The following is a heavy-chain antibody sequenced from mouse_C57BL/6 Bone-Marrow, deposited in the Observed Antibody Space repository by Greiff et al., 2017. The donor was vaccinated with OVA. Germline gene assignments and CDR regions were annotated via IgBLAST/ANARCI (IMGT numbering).Heavy chain of an antibody. D-gene: IGHD5-5*01. V-gene: IGHV1-81*01. CDR3: ARGVYLYAMDY. CDR2: IYPRSGNT. CDR1: GYTFTSYG. J-gene: IGHJ4*01. Sequence: VQLQQSGAELARPGASVKLSCKASGYTFTSYGISWVKQRTGQGLEWIGEIYPRSGNTYYNEKFKGKATLTADKSSSTAYMELRSLTSEDSAVYFCARGVYLYAMDYWGQGTSVTVSS.